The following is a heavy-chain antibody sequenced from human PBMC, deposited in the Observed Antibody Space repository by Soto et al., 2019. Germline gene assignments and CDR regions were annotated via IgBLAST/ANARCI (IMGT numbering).Heavy chain of an antibody. CDR2: MNPNSGNT. CDR1: GYTFTSYD. Sequence: ASVKVSCKASGYTFTSYDINWVRQATGQGLEWMGWMNPNSGNTGYAQKFQGRVTMTRNTSISTAYMELSSLRSEDTAVYYCASPHLSDDYGGADAFDIWGQGTMVTVSS. V-gene: IGHV1-8*01. J-gene: IGHJ3*02. CDR3: ASPHLSDDYGGADAFDI. D-gene: IGHD4-17*01.